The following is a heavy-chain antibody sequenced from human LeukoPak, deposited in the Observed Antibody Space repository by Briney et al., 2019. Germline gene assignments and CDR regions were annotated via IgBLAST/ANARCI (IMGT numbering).Heavy chain of an antibody. CDR1: GFIFRSFE. CDR2: IRSSSSTI. V-gene: IGHV3-48*01. D-gene: IGHD3-22*01. CDR3: ARDTHYDSSGYYPNWFDP. J-gene: IGHJ5*02. Sequence: PGGSLRLSCAASGFIFRSFEMNWVRQAPGKGLEWVSYIRSSSSTIYYADSVKGRFTISRDNARNSLYLQMNSLRAEDTAVYYCARDTHYDSSGYYPNWFDPWGQGTLVTVSS.